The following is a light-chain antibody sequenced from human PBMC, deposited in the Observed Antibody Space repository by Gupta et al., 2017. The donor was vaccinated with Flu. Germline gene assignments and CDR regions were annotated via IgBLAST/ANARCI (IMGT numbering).Light chain of an antibody. Sequence: ALTQPASVSGSPGQSITISCTGTGTDVGGYNFVSWYQQYPGKVPKLIISEVNNRPSGVSSRFSGSKFGNTAFLTISGLQAEDEADYYCNSYTHITTLGVFGGGTRLTVL. CDR3: NSYTHITTLGV. V-gene: IGLV2-14*01. CDR1: GTDVGGYNF. CDR2: EVN. J-gene: IGLJ3*02.